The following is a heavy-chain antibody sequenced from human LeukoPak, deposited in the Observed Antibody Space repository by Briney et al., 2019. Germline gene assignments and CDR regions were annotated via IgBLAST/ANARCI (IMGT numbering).Heavy chain of an antibody. Sequence: ASVKVSCKASGYTFTSYGISWVRQAPGQGLEWMGWISANNGNTNYVQKLQGRVTMTTDTSTSTAYMELRSLRSDDTAVYYCARRGSYPDRSDFWGQGTLVTVSS. D-gene: IGHD1-26*01. CDR3: ARRGSYPDRSDF. CDR2: ISANNGNT. V-gene: IGHV1-18*01. CDR1: GYTFTSYG. J-gene: IGHJ4*02.